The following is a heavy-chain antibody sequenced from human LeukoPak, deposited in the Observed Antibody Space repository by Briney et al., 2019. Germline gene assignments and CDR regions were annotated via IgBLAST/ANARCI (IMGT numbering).Heavy chain of an antibody. CDR2: IWYDGSNK. V-gene: IGHV3-33*01. J-gene: IGHJ4*02. Sequence: PGGSLRLSCAASGFTFSSSGMHWVRQAPGKGLEWVAVIWYDGSNKYYADSVKGRFTISRDNSKNALYLQMNSLRAEDTAVYYCARIPLGGQRVHYWGQGTLVTVSS. CDR1: GFTFSSSG. CDR3: ARIPLGGQRVHY. D-gene: IGHD3-16*01.